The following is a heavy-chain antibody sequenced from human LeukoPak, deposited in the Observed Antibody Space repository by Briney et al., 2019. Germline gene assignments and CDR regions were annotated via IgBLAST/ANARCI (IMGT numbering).Heavy chain of an antibody. D-gene: IGHD3-22*01. V-gene: IGHV3-23*01. Sequence: GGSLRLSCAASGFTFSSYGMSWVRQAPGKGLEWVSGISGSGGSTYYADSVKGRLTISRDNSKNTLYLQMNSLRAEDTAVYYCARDVVFYYFDSSGYFGAFDIWGQGTMVTVSS. CDR2: ISGSGGST. CDR3: ARDVVFYYFDSSGYFGAFDI. CDR1: GFTFSSYG. J-gene: IGHJ3*02.